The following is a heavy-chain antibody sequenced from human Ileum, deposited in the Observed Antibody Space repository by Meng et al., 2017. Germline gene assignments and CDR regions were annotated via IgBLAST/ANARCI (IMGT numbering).Heavy chain of an antibody. V-gene: IGHV3-23*01. CDR3: ARGGDAYSWNWFGP. Sequence: EVEFCGSGGGLFQPGGSLRLSCAASGFIFSTSAMTWVRQAPGKGLEWVSSISGSGGSTYYADSVRGRFTVSRDNSKDTLYLQMNSLRVEDTAVYSCARGGDAYSWNWFGPWGQGTLVTVSS. CDR2: ISGSGGST. D-gene: IGHD2-15*01. CDR1: GFIFSTSA. J-gene: IGHJ5*02.